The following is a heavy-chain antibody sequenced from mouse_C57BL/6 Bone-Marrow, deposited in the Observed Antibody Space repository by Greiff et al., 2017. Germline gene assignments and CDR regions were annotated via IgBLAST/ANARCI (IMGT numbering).Heavy chain of an antibody. CDR2: INPSSGYT. J-gene: IGHJ4*01. CDR3: ARGYGNYAVYYYAMDY. CDR1: GYTFTSYW. D-gene: IGHD2-1*01. V-gene: IGHV1-7*01. Sequence: QVQLPQSGAELAKPGASVKLSCKASGYTFTSYWMHWVKQRPGPGLEWIGYINPSSGYTKYNQKFKDKAPLTADKSSSTAYMQLSSLTYEDSAVYYYARGYGNYAVYYYAMDYWGQGTSVTVSS.